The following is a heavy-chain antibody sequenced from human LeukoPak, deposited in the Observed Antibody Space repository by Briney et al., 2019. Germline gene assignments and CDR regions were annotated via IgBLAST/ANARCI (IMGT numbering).Heavy chain of an antibody. CDR1: GFTFSSYA. D-gene: IGHD4-17*01. Sequence: GGSLRLSCAASGFTFSSYAMSWVRQAPGKGLEWASAISGSGGSTYYADSVKGRFTISRDNSKNTPYLQMNSLRAEDTAVYYCAKDLYGDYVDYWGQGTLVTVSS. CDR3: AKDLYGDYVDY. J-gene: IGHJ4*02. V-gene: IGHV3-23*01. CDR2: ISGSGGST.